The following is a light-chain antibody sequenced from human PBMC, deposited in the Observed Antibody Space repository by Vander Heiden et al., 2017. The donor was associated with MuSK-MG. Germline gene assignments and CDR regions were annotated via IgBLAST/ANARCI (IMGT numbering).Light chain of an antibody. Sequence: EMVMTQSPLCRPVTPGEQASISCRSSQSLLHPIGENYLHWYLQKPGQSPPLLFYLGYKRASGVPDSFSGSGSGTDFTLKINRVEAEDVGIYYCMQALQTPITFGQGTRLEIK. CDR2: LGY. J-gene: IGKJ5*01. V-gene: IGKV2-28*01. CDR3: MQALQTPIT. CDR1: QSLLHPIGENY.